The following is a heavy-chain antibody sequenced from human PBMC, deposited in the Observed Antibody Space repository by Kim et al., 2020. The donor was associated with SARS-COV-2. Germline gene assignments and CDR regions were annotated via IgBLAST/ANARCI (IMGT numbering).Heavy chain of an antibody. J-gene: IGHJ4*02. CDR2: ISYDGSNK. V-gene: IGHV3-30*04. CDR3: ARPKYSSSWDNFDY. D-gene: IGHD6-13*01. CDR1: GFTFSSYA. Sequence: GRSLRLSCAASGFTFSSYAMHWVRQAPGKGLEWVAVISYDGSNKYYADSVKGRFTISRNNSKNTLYLQMNSLRAEDTAVYYCARPKYSSSWDNFDYLGQG.